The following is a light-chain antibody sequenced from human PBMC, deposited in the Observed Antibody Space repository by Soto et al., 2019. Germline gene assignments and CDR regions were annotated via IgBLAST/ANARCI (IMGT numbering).Light chain of an antibody. J-gene: IGKJ1*01. CDR3: QRYNSYWT. V-gene: IGKV1-5*03. Sequence: DIQMTQSPSTLSASVGDRVTITCRASQSITSWLAWNQQKPGKAPMLLIYKASSLESGVPYRFTASGSGTEFTLTMSTLEPDDVASYCCQRYNSYWTFGQGTKVEIK. CDR1: QSITSW. CDR2: KAS.